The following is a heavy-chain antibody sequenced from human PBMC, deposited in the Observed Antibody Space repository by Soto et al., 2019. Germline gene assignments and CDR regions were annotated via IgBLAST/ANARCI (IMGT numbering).Heavy chain of an antibody. D-gene: IGHD6-13*01. Sequence: SETLSLTCAVYGGSFSGYYWSWIRQPPGKGLEWIGEINHSGSTNYNPSLKSRVTISVDTSKNQFSLKLSSVTAADTAVYYCATRKENYSSSPRDWFDPWGQGTLVTVSS. J-gene: IGHJ5*02. CDR3: ATRKENYSSSPRDWFDP. V-gene: IGHV4-34*01. CDR2: INHSGST. CDR1: GGSFSGYY.